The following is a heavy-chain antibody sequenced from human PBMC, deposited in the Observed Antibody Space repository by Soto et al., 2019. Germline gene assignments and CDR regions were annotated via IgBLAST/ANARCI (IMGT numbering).Heavy chain of an antibody. CDR2: INHSGST. CDR3: GTKTHYGSGSYYNFPFRQVTTRDY. V-gene: IGHV4-30-2*01. J-gene: IGHJ4*02. CDR1: GGSISSGCYS. Sequence: SETLSLTCTVSGGSISSGCYSWSWIRQPPGKGLEWIGYINHSGSTNYNPSLKSRVTMSVDTSRKQFSLKLSSVTAADTAVYYCGTKTHYGSGSYYNFPFRQVTTRDYWGQGTLVTVSS. D-gene: IGHD3-10*01.